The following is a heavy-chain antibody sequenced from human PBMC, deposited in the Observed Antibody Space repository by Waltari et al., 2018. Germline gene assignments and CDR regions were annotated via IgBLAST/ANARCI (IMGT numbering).Heavy chain of an antibody. V-gene: IGHV4-39*01. CDR2: LYYSGTT. CDR1: GDSVGNSRYY. CDR3: ARHHCSSTTGTKTTFFDP. J-gene: IGHJ5*02. Sequence: QLQLQESGPGLVKPSETLSLTCSVSGDSVGNSRYYWGWVRQTPAKGLEWIGSLYYSGTTYYKPTFKSRGTSSVDTARNQCSRRVNSMTAADTGVYYCARHHCSSTTGTKTTFFDPWGRGALVTVSS. D-gene: IGHD2-2*01.